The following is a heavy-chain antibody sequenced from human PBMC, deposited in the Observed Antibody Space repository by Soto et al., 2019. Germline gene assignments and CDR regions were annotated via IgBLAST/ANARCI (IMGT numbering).Heavy chain of an antibody. CDR2: FIPVVGMA. D-gene: IGHD1-1*01. V-gene: IGHV1-69*04. CDR1: GGTLSSFA. Sequence: QVQLVQSGSEVRKPGSSVKVSCKTSGGTLSSFAISWVRQAPGQGLEWVGTFIPVVGMAQYGQNFQGRVTITADQSTNTLFMELSSLRYDDTAIYYCANGHDNYFYYGMDVWGQGTTVTVSS. CDR3: ANGHDNYFYYGMDV. J-gene: IGHJ6*02.